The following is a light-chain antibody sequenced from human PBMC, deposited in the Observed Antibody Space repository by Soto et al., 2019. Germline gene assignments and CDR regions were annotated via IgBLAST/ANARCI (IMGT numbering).Light chain of an antibody. CDR1: SSDVGDYNY. Sequence: QPVLTQPASVSGSPGQSITISCTGTSSDVGDYNYVSWYQHHPGKAPKLIIYDVSNRPSGVSNRFSGSKSGNTASLTISGLQPEDEADYYCSSYTTSNTRQIVFGTGTKLTVL. V-gene: IGLV2-14*03. J-gene: IGLJ1*01. CDR3: SSYTTSNTRQIV. CDR2: DVS.